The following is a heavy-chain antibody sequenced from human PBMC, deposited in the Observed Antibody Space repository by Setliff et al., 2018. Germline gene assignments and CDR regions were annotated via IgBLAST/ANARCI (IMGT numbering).Heavy chain of an antibody. CDR2: ISAYNGNT. CDR1: GYTFTSYG. V-gene: IGHV1-18*01. J-gene: IGHJ3*02. Sequence: GASVKVSCKASGYTFTSYGISWVRQAPGQGLEWMGWISAYNGNTNYAQKLQGRVTMTTDTATSTAYMELRSLRSDDTAVYYCARGDYDILTGYAQEDALGADAFDIWGQGTMVTVSS. D-gene: IGHD3-9*01. CDR3: ARGDYDILTGYAQEDALGADAFDI.